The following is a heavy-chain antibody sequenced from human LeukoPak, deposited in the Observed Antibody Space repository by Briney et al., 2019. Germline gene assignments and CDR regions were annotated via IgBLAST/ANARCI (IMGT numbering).Heavy chain of an antibody. J-gene: IGHJ4*02. CDR1: GYSISSGYY. CDR3: ARATTVTPSFDY. Sequence: SETLSLTCTVSGYSISSGYYWGWIRQPPGKGLDWIGSIYHSGSTYYNPSLKRRFTISVDTYKNQFSLKLSSVTAADTAVYYCARATTVTPSFDYWGQGTLVTVSS. V-gene: IGHV4-38-2*02. D-gene: IGHD4-17*01. CDR2: IYHSGST.